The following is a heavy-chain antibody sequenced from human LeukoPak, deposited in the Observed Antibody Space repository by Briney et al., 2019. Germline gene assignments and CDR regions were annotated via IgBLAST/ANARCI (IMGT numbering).Heavy chain of an antibody. CDR3: AVDFQYNNP. Sequence: GGSLRLSCAASGLTFSNYWMHWVRQAPGKGLVWVSGINTDGRTAVYADSVRGRFTISRDNAKNTLYLQMSSLRVEDTALYHRAVDFQYNNPWGQGTLVIVSS. CDR1: GLTFSNYW. D-gene: IGHD1-1*01. V-gene: IGHV3-74*01. J-gene: IGHJ5*02. CDR2: INTDGRTA.